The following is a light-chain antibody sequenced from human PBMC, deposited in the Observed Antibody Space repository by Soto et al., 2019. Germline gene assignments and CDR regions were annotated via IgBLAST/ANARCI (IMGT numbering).Light chain of an antibody. V-gene: IGLV1-40*01. Sequence: QSVLTQPPSVSGASGQRVTISCTGSASNIGAGYDVHWYQQFPGTAPKLLINTNTNRPSGVPERFSASKSGTSASLAIAGLQAEDEADYYCQSYDSNLGETVFGGGTQLTVL. J-gene: IGLJ7*01. CDR1: ASNIGAGYD. CDR2: TNT. CDR3: QSYDSNLGETV.